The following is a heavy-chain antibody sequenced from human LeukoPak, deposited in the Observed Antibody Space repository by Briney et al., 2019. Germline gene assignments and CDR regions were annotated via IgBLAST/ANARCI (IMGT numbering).Heavy chain of an antibody. Sequence: SQTLSLTCAISGDSVSSNSAAWNWIRQSPSRGLECLGRTYYRSKWYNDYEVSVRSRITINPDTSKNQFSLLLKSVTPEDTAVYYCARDASNGWYYFDYWGQGTLVTVSS. CDR2: TYYRSKWYN. CDR1: GDSVSSNSAA. D-gene: IGHD6-19*01. J-gene: IGHJ4*02. V-gene: IGHV6-1*01. CDR3: ARDASNGWYYFDY.